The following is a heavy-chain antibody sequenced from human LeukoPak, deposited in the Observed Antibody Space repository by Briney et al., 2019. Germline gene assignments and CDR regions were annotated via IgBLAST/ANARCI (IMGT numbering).Heavy chain of an antibody. CDR1: GFTSSSYA. Sequence: GGSLRLSCAASGFTSSSYAMHWVRQAPGKGLEWVAVISYDGSNKYYADSVKGRFTISRDNSKDTLYLQMNSLRAEDTAAYYCAAVDPRYYGMDVWGQGTTVTVSS. J-gene: IGHJ6*02. CDR2: ISYDGSNK. CDR3: AAVDPRYYGMDV. D-gene: IGHD2-2*01. V-gene: IGHV3-30-3*01.